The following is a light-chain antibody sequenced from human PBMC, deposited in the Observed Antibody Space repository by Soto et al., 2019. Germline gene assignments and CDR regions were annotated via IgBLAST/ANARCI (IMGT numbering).Light chain of an antibody. CDR2: DAS. V-gene: IGKV3-11*01. CDR1: QSVIRY. J-gene: IGKJ1*01. Sequence: DIVLTQSPATLSLSPGERATLSCRASQSVIRYLAWYQQRPGQAPRLLIYDASYRATGIPARFSGSGSGTDFILTISRLEPEDFAVYYCQQYGSSPRTFGQGTKVDIK. CDR3: QQYGSSPRT.